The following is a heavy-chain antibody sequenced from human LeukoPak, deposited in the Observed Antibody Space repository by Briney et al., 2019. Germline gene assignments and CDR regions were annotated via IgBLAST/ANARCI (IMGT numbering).Heavy chain of an antibody. CDR3: ARIPYYYDSSGYYYYYYGMDV. D-gene: IGHD3-22*01. J-gene: IGHJ6*02. CDR2: IFYRGRT. CDR1: GGSISSYY. Sequence: SETLSLTCTVSGGSISSYYWGWIRHPPGKGLEWIGYIFYRGRTNYNPSLKSRVTISVDTSKNQFSLKLSSVTAADTAVYYCARIPYYYDSSGYYYYYYGMDVWGQGTTVTVSS. V-gene: IGHV4-59*01.